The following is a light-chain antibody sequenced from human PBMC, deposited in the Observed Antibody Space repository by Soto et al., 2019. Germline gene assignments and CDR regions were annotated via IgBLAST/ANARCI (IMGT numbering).Light chain of an antibody. CDR1: QDISTS. V-gene: IGKV1-9*01. Sequence: DIQLTQSPSFLSASVGDRVTVSCRASQDISTSLAWFQQKAGKVPQLLVYPASTLQDGVPSRFTGSDSGTHFTLTIHNLQAEDFATYYCQHLRTYPFSFGQGTKLHIK. J-gene: IGKJ2*03. CDR2: PAS. CDR3: QHLRTYPFS.